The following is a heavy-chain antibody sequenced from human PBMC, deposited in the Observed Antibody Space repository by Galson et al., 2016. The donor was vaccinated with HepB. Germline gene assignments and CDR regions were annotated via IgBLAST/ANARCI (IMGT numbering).Heavy chain of an antibody. J-gene: IGHJ4*02. Sequence: SLRLSCAASGFTFSTYWMTWVRQAPGKGLEWVANIKEDGSERYYADSVRGRFTISRDNAKNSLYLQMNSLRAEDAAVYYCAREPGYNYGFTWGYWGQRTRVTVSS. CDR1: GFTFSTYW. V-gene: IGHV3-7*01. CDR2: IKEDGSER. CDR3: AREPGYNYGFTWGY. D-gene: IGHD5-18*01.